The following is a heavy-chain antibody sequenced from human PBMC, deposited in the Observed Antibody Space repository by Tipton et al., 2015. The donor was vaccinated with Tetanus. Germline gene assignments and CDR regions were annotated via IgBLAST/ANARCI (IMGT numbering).Heavy chain of an antibody. CDR1: GGTFPNYA. J-gene: IGHJ4*02. CDR2: ITPIFGTT. V-gene: IGHV1-69*01. Sequence: QSGPEVKKPGSSVKVSCKASGGTFPNYALSWVRQAPGQGLEWVGGITPIFGTTNSAPKFQGRVTITADESTNTAYMELSSLRSEDTAVYYCARLVKQWLVPEDYWGQGTLVIVS. D-gene: IGHD5-12*01. CDR3: ARLVKQWLVPEDY.